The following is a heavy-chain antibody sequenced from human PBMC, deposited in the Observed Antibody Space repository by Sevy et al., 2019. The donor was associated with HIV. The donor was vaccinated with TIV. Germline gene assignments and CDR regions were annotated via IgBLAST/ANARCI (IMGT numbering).Heavy chain of an antibody. CDR3: ARGLTTAGTGFDY. CDR1: GYNFITYG. Sequence: ASVKVSCKASGYNFITYGINWVRQAPGQGLEWMGWISGYNGNTNYGQNFQDRVTMTTHTSTSTAYMELGSLRSDDTAVYYCARGLTTAGTGFDYWGQGTVVTVSS. D-gene: IGHD6-13*01. CDR2: ISGYNGNT. J-gene: IGHJ4*02. V-gene: IGHV1-18*01.